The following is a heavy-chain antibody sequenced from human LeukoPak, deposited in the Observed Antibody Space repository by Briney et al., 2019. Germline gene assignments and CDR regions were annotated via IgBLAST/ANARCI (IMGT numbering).Heavy chain of an antibody. V-gene: IGHV1-69*04. J-gene: IGHJ5*02. CDR1: GGTFSSYA. CDR2: IIPILGIA. CDR3: ARGGSSARHEDYNWFDP. D-gene: IGHD1-26*01. Sequence: ASVKVSCKASGGTFSSYAISWVRQAPGQGLEWMGRIIPILGIANYAQKFQGRVTITADKSTSTAYMELSSLRSEDTAVYYCARGGSSARHEDYNWFDPWGQGTLVTVSS.